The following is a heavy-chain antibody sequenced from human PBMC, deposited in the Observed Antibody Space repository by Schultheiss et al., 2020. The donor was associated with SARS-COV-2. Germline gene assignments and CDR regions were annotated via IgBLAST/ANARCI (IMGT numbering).Heavy chain of an antibody. Sequence: GGSLRLSCAASGFTFSSYWMHWARQAPGKGLVWVSRIHSDGNSSRYGDSVKGRFTISRDNSKNTLYLQMNSLRAEDTAVYYCAREWQWLVDPGSGMDVWGQGTTVTVSS. CDR1: GFTFSSYW. V-gene: IGHV3-74*01. J-gene: IGHJ6*02. CDR3: AREWQWLVDPGSGMDV. D-gene: IGHD6-19*01. CDR2: IHSDGNSS.